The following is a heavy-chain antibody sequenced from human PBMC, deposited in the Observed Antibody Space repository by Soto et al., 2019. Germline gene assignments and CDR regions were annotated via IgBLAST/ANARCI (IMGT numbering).Heavy chain of an antibody. CDR3: AKDILPSFDP. V-gene: IGHV3-23*01. Sequence: GGSLGLSCAAYGFSFSSYAMRWVRQAPGKGLEWVSAISGSGGSTYYADSVKGRFTISRDNSKNTLYLQMNSLRAEDTAVYYCAKDILPSFDPWGQGTLVTVSS. CDR2: ISGSGGST. J-gene: IGHJ5*02. CDR1: GFSFSSYA. D-gene: IGHD2-15*01.